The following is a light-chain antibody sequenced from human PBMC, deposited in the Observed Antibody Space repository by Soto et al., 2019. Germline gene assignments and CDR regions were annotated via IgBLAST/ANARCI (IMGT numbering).Light chain of an antibody. Sequence: DIQMTHSPSSLSASVRDIVTITCRASQSISGSLHWYQQKPGKAPKLLIYGASTLQSGVPSRFSGSGSGTDYTLTISSLQPEDFATYYCQQSYRTPTFGHGTRLEIK. J-gene: IGKJ5*01. CDR1: QSISGS. CDR2: GAS. CDR3: QQSYRTPT. V-gene: IGKV1-39*01.